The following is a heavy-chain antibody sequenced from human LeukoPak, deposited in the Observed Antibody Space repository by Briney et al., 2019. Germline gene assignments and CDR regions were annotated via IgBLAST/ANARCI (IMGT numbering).Heavy chain of an antibody. CDR2: IYSGGST. D-gene: IGHD5-24*01. CDR1: GFTVSSDY. Sequence: GGSLRLSCAASGFTVSSDYMSWVRHTPGKGLEWVSLIYSGGSTYYADSVKGRFTISRDNSKNTLYLQMNSLRAEDTAVYYCASRDKGYYYGMDVWGQGTTVTVSS. J-gene: IGHJ6*02. CDR3: ASRDKGYYYGMDV. V-gene: IGHV3-66*01.